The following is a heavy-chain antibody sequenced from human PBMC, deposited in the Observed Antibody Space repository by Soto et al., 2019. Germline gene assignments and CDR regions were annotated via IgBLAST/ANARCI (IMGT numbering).Heavy chain of an antibody. CDR1: GFTFSIYG. J-gene: IGHJ4*02. V-gene: IGHV3-33*01. CDR2: IWYDGSNK. D-gene: IGHD6-13*01. Sequence: GGSLRLSCAASGFTFSIYGMHWVRQAPGKGLEWVAVIWYDGSNKYYADSVKGRFTISRDNSKNTLYLQMNSLRAEDTAVYYCARDLPGVAAAGTSTSDYFDYWGQGTLVTVSS. CDR3: ARDLPGVAAAGTSTSDYFDY.